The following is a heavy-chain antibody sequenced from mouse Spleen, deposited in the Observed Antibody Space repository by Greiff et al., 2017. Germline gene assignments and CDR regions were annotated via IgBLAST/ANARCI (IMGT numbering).Heavy chain of an antibody. D-gene: IGHD3-1*01. CDR2: ISSGGSYT. J-gene: IGHJ4*01. V-gene: IGHV5-9-3*01. CDR3: ARAQSSGYRAMDY. CDR1: GFTFSSYA. Sequence: DVHLVESGGGLVKPGGSLKLSCAASGFTFSSYAMSWVRQTPEKRLEWVATISSGGSYTYYPDSVKGRFTISRDNAKNTLYLQMSSLRSEDTAMYYCARAQSSGYRAMDYWGQGTSVTVSS.